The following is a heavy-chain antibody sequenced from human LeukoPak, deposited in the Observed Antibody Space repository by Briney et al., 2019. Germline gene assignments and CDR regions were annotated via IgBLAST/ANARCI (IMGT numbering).Heavy chain of an antibody. CDR2: MYYSGST. D-gene: IGHD3-10*01. J-gene: IGHJ6*03. Sequence: ASETLSLTCAVYGVSISGDFWSWIRQPPGKGLECSGDMYYSGSTNYNPSLKSRVTISVDTSKHQFSLKLSSVTAADTAVYYCARGGEPMVRGVIGVYYYYMDVWGKGTTVTISS. CDR1: GVSISGDF. V-gene: IGHV4-59*01. CDR3: ARGGEPMVRGVIGVYYYYMDV.